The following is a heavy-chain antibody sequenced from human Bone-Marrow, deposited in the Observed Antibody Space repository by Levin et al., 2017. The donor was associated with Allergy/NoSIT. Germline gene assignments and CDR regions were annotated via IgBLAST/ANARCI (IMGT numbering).Heavy chain of an antibody. CDR1: GFTFSTYA. V-gene: IGHV3-30*04. D-gene: IGHD3-3*01. J-gene: IGHJ1*01. CDR3: ARGHGGNFWIDYNAGTENEYFQH. Sequence: GGSLRLSCAASGFTFSTYAMHWVRQAPDKGLDWVAFISNDGTNNNYADSVKGRFTISRDNSNNTLYLQMNSLRAEDTAVYFCARGHGGNFWIDYNAGTENEYFQHWGHGTLVTVSS. CDR2: ISNDGTNN.